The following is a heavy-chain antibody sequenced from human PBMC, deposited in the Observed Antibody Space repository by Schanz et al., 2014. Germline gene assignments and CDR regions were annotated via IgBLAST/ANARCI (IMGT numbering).Heavy chain of an antibody. Sequence: QLQLQESGAGLVKPSETLSLTCAVSRGSISRRGYSWSWIRHPPGGALEWIGYIYESGSAYYNPSLKSRVAMSIDRWKNQFSLNMPSVTAADTAVYYCVTEVGRSSGSFFWFDPWGQGTQVTVSS. CDR1: RGSISRRGYS. CDR2: IYESGSA. D-gene: IGHD3-10*01. V-gene: IGHV4-30-2*01. J-gene: IGHJ5*02. CDR3: VTEVGRSSGSFFWFDP.